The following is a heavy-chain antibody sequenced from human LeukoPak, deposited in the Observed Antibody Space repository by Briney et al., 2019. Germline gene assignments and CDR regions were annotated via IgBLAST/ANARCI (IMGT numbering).Heavy chain of an antibody. D-gene: IGHD5-24*01. J-gene: IGHJ4*02. CDR1: GYTFTTYD. V-gene: IGHV1-8*01. Sequence: ASVKVSCTASGYTFTTYDINWVRQATGQGLEWMGWMNPKSDKTGYAQKFQGRVTMTTNTSISTAYMELSSLRSEDTAIYYCARVPRDGYNRFDYWGQGTLVTVSS. CDR3: ARVPRDGYNRFDY. CDR2: MNPKSDKT.